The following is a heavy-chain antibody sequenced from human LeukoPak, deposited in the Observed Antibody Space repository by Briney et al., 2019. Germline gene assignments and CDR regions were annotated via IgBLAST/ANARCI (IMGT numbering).Heavy chain of an antibody. J-gene: IGHJ4*02. Sequence: GGSLTLSCAASGYTFSDFSVNWVRQAPGKGLEWVSSISVRSNYRYYADSVRGRFTISRDDARDSLFLQMNSLRAEDTAVYFCVRLRRNNDRSGYYYYYDYWGQGTLVTVS. V-gene: IGHV3-21*01. CDR1: GYTFSDFS. CDR3: VRLRRNNDRSGYYYYYDY. CDR2: ISVRSNYR. D-gene: IGHD3-22*01.